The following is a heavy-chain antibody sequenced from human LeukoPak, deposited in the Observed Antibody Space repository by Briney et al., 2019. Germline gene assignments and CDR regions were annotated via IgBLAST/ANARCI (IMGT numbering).Heavy chain of an antibody. CDR3: ARGADYYGSGTYYLDY. CDR1: GGSISSGDYY. V-gene: IGHV4-30-4*01. J-gene: IGHJ4*02. CDR2: IYYSGST. D-gene: IGHD3-10*01. Sequence: SQTLSLTCTVSGGSISSGDYYWSWIRQPPGKGLEWIGYIYYSGSTYYNPSLKSRITISVDTSKNQFSLKLSSVTAADTAVYYCARGADYYGSGTYYLDYWGQGTLVTVSS.